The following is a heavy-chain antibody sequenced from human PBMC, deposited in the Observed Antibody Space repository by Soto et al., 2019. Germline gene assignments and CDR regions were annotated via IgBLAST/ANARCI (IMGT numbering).Heavy chain of an antibody. CDR1: GFTFSNAW. CDR2: IKSKTDGGTT. Sequence: GGSLRLSCAASGFTFSNAWMSWVRQAPGKGLEWVGRIKSKTDGGTTDYAAPVKGRFTISRDDSKNTLYLQMNSLKTEDTAVYYCTTDQGLRFLEWLYYYYYYGMDVWGQGTTVTVSS. D-gene: IGHD3-3*01. CDR3: TTDQGLRFLEWLYYYYYYGMDV. J-gene: IGHJ6*02. V-gene: IGHV3-15*01.